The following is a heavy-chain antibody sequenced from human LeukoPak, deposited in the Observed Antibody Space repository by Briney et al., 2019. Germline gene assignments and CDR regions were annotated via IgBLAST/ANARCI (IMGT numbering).Heavy chain of an antibody. Sequence: SETLSLTCTVSGDSIRSGYYWGWIRQTPGKGLEWIGSIYLGGSIYYNPSLKSRVTISIDTSRTQFSLKVTSVTAPDTATYYCVRVGSAGSDSWGQGTRVTVSS. J-gene: IGHJ4*02. D-gene: IGHD3-10*01. CDR3: VRVGSAGSDS. V-gene: IGHV4-38-2*02. CDR1: GDSIRSGYY. CDR2: IYLGGSI.